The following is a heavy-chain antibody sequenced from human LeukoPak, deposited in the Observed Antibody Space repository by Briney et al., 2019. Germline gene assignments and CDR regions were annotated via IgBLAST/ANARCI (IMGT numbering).Heavy chain of an antibody. Sequence: RASVKVSCEASGYTFTSYGISWVRQAPGQGLEWMGWISAYNGNTNYAQKLQGRVTMTTDTSTSTAYMELRSLRSDDTAVYYCARGGVAAGISSWFDPWGQGTLVTVSS. CDR1: GYTFTSYG. CDR2: ISAYNGNT. V-gene: IGHV1-18*01. CDR3: ARGGVAAGISSWFDP. D-gene: IGHD6-13*01. J-gene: IGHJ5*02.